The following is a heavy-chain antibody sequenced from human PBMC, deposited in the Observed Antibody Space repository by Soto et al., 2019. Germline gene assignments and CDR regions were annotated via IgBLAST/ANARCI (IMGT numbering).Heavy chain of an antibody. CDR3: VKNREDFGHSNYPVY. J-gene: IGHJ4*02. Sequence: EVQVLTSGGGFVHPGGSLRLSCAASGFTFSSYAMSWVRQAPGKGLEWVSSIGGSGGRTFYANSVKGRFTISRDNSKNTLYLQIGRLRADDTALYYWVKNREDFGHSNYPVYWGQGTLVTVSS. D-gene: IGHD4-4*01. CDR1: GFTFSSYA. V-gene: IGHV3-23*01. CDR2: IGGSGGRT.